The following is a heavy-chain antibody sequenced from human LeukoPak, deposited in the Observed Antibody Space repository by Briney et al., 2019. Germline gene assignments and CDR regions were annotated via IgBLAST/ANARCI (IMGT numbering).Heavy chain of an antibody. CDR2: IGFVGRT. CDR3: ARYTDCTTSSCFTDWFGP. CDR1: AGSMSTHY. V-gene: IGHV4-59*11. D-gene: IGHD6-13*01. J-gene: IGHJ5*02. Sequence: SETLSLTCSVSAGSMSTHYWSWIRQPPGKGLEWIGYIGFVGRTSYNPSLKSRVTISADTSKNQFSLKMRSVTAADAAIYSCARYTDCTTSSCFTDWFGPWGPGTLVTVSS.